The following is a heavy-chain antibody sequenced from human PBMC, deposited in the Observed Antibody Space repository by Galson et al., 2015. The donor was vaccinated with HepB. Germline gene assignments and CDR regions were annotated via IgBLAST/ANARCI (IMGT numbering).Heavy chain of an antibody. J-gene: IGHJ4*02. Sequence: SVKVSCKASGYTFSSYAISWVRQAPGQGLEWMGWISAYNGDTNYAQNLQDRVTMTTDTSTSTAYMELRILRSDDTAVYYCARDPVAVAATGIDFWGQGTLVTVSS. CDR3: ARDPVAVAATGIDF. D-gene: IGHD6-19*01. CDR2: ISAYNGDT. CDR1: GYTFSSYA. V-gene: IGHV1-18*04.